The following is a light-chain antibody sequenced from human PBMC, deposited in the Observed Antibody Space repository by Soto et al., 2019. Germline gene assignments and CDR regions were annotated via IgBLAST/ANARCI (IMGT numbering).Light chain of an antibody. Sequence: DVVMTQSPLSLSVTLGQPASISCRSSQSLLYRDGNTYLIWFQQRPGHSPRRLLYQVSNRDSGVTDRFSGSGSGTDFTLEISGVEAEDVGVYYCMQGTHWPRYTFGQGTKLEIK. CDR3: MQGTHWPRYT. CDR2: QVS. CDR1: QSLLYRDGNTY. J-gene: IGKJ2*01. V-gene: IGKV2-30*01.